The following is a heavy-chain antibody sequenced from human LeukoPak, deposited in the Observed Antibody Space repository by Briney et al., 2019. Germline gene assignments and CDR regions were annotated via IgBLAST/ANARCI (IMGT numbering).Heavy chain of an antibody. D-gene: IGHD2-2*02. J-gene: IGHJ4*02. CDR3: ASTGLQYCSSTSCYTFYFDY. V-gene: IGHV4-61*02. CDR1: GGSFSSGSYY. CDR2: IYTSGST. Sequence: TSQTLSLTCTVSGGSFSSGSYYWSWIRQPAGKGLEWIGRIYTSGSTSYNPSLKSRVTISVDTSKNQFSLKLSSVTAADTAVYYCASTGLQYCSSTSCYTFYFDYWGQGTLVTVSS.